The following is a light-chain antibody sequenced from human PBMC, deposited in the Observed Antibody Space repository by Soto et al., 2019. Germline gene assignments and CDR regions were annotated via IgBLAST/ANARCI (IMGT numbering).Light chain of an antibody. J-gene: IGLJ3*02. CDR2: EVS. CDR3: CSYVGSSILM. V-gene: IGLV2-23*02. CDR1: SRDVGLYNL. Sequence: QSALTQPASVSRSPGQSITISCTATSRDVGLYNLVSWYQQLPGKAPKLIIYEVSERPSGISDRFSGSKSGNTASLTISGLQDCDEADYYCCSYVGSSILMFGGGTKLTVL.